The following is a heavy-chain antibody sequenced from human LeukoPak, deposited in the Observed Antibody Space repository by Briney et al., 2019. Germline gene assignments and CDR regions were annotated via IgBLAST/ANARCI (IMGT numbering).Heavy chain of an antibody. CDR2: MNPNSGNT. J-gene: IGHJ5*02. CDR1: GGTFSSYP. D-gene: IGHD6-25*01. CDR3: ARGLAVLRSVWFDP. V-gene: IGHV1-8*03. Sequence: ASVKVSCKASGGTFSSYPISWVRQATGQGLEWMGWMNPNSGNTGYAQKFQGRVTITRNTSISTAYMELSSLRSEDTAVYYCARGLAVLRSVWFDPWGQGTLVTVSS.